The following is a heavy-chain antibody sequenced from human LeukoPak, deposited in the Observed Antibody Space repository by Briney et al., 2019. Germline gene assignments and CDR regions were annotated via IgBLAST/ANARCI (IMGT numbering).Heavy chain of an antibody. D-gene: IGHD3-16*01. CDR1: GFIFKTYT. CDR3: AREINDYFFDY. J-gene: IGHJ4*02. Sequence: GGSLRLSCAASGFIFKTYTMTWVRQAPGKGLEWVSSITGDCKYITYADSVKGRFTISRDNAKNSLYLQVASLRGDDTATYYCAREINDYFFDYWGQGTLVTVSP. CDR2: ITGDCKYI. V-gene: IGHV3-21*01.